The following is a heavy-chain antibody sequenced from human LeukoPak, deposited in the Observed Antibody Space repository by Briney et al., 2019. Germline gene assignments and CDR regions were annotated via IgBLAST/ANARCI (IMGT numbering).Heavy chain of an antibody. Sequence: PSETLSLTCTVSGGSISSNSYYWGWIRQPPGKGLEWIGSIYYSGSTYYNPSLKSRVTISVDTSKNQFSLKLSSVTAADTAVYYCARAQPLLYYYYMDVWGKGTTVTVSS. V-gene: IGHV4-39*07. CDR1: GGSISSNSYY. CDR3: ARAQPLLYYYYMDV. J-gene: IGHJ6*03. CDR2: IYYSGST.